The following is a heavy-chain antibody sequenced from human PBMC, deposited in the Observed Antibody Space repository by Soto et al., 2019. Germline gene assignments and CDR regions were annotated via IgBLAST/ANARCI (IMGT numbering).Heavy chain of an antibody. D-gene: IGHD2-15*01. Sequence: GGSLRLSCAASGSTFSTYWMTWVRRAPGKGLEWVANINQDGSEKYYVDSVKGRFTISRDNAKNSLYLQMNSLRVEDTAVYYCARGRGCDYWGQGTLVTVSS. J-gene: IGHJ4*02. CDR3: ARGRGCDY. V-gene: IGHV3-7*01. CDR1: GSTFSTYW. CDR2: INQDGSEK.